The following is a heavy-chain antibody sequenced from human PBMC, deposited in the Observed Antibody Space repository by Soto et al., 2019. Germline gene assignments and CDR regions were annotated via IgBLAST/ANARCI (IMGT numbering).Heavy chain of an antibody. CDR3: AKPPVGGYYYYFDY. CDR2: ISGGGCSI. CDR1: GFTFSTYA. V-gene: IGHV3-23*01. J-gene: IGHJ4*02. Sequence: GGSLRLSCAASGFTFSTYAMSWVRQAPGKGLEWVSTISGGGCSIYYADSVKRRFTISRDNSKNTLYLQMNSLRVEDTAVYYCAKPPVGGYYYYFDYWGQGTLVTVSS. D-gene: IGHD3-22*01.